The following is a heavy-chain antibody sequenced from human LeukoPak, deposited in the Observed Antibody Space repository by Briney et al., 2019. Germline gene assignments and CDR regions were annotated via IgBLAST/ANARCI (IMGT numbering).Heavy chain of an antibody. CDR3: ARDHYSSGPYYFDY. V-gene: IGHV3-21*01. Sequence: GGSLRLSCVSSEFTFSRYSMNWVRQAPGKGLEWVSSLISGSTYIYYADSVKGRFTISRDNSKNTLYLQMNSLRAEDTAVYYCARDHYSSGPYYFDYWGQGTLVTVSS. D-gene: IGHD6-19*01. CDR2: LISGSTYI. CDR1: EFTFSRYS. J-gene: IGHJ4*02.